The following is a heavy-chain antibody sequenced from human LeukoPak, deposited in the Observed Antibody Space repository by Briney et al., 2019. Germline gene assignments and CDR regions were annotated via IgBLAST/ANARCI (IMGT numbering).Heavy chain of an antibody. CDR2: ISSSSSTI. J-gene: IGHJ4*02. CDR1: GFTFSSYS. D-gene: IGHD3/OR15-3a*01. Sequence: PGGSLRLSCAASGFTFSSYSMNWVRQAPGKGLEWVSYISSSSSTIYYADSVKGRFTISRDNAKNSLYLQMNSLRAEDTAVYYCARVWTEKIDYWGQGTLVTVSS. V-gene: IGHV3-48*01. CDR3: ARVWTEKIDY.